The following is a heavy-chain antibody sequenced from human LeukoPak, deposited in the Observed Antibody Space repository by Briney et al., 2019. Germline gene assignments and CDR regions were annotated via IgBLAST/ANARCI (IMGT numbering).Heavy chain of an antibody. CDR3: ARDGPLSRNDRYAYES. J-gene: IGHJ4*02. CDR1: GFTFSFYT. D-gene: IGHD3-16*01. V-gene: IGHV3-21*01. CDR2: ISKSGYI. Sequence: GGSLRLSCAASGFTFSFYTMSRVRQAPGKGLEWVSSISKSGYIVYAESVKGRFTTSRDNAKDTLYLQMDSLRAEDTAIYYCARDGPLSRNDRYAYESWGQGTLVTVSS.